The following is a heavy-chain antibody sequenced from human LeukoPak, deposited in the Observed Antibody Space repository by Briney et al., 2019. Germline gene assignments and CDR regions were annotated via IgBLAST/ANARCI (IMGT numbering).Heavy chain of an antibody. D-gene: IGHD6-13*01. J-gene: IGHJ4*02. V-gene: IGHV4-39*07. Sequence: PSETLSLTCSVSGGSLSSSSYYWGWIRQPPGKGLEWIGSIYYSGSTYYNPSLKSRVTISVDTSKNQFSLKLSSVTAADTAVYYCARAGIAAAGNHFDYWGQGTLVTVSS. CDR2: IYYSGST. CDR1: GGSLSSSSYY. CDR3: ARAGIAAAGNHFDY.